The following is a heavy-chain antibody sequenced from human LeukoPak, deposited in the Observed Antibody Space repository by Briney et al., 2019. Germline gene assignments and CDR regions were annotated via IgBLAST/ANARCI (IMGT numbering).Heavy chain of an antibody. D-gene: IGHD3-22*01. J-gene: IGHJ4*02. Sequence: SETLSLTCTVSGGSINGYYWTWIRQPPGKGLEWIGYIYYSGSTNYNASLKSRVTISIGTSKNQFSLKLSSVTAADTAVYYCATARYYDISGYYFWWGQGTLVTVSS. CDR2: IYYSGST. V-gene: IGHV4-59*01. CDR3: ATARYYDISGYYFW. CDR1: GGSINGYY.